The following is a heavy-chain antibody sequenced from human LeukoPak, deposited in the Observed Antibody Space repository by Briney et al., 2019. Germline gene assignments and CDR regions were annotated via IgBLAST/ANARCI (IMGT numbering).Heavy chain of an antibody. D-gene: IGHD3-10*01. CDR3: ARNGYYGSGSPTYYYYMDV. J-gene: IGHJ6*03. V-gene: IGHV1-69*13. CDR1: GGTFSSYA. CDR2: IIPKFGTL. Sequence: SVKVSCKASGGTFSSYAFSRVRQAPGQGLEWMGGIIPKFGTLNYAQKFQGRVTITAAESASTTYMELSSLRSEDTAVYYCARNGYYGSGSPTYYYYMDVWGKGTTVTVSS.